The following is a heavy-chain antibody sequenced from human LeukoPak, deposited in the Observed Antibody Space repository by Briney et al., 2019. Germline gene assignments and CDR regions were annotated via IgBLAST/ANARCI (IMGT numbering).Heavy chain of an antibody. D-gene: IGHD3-16*02. V-gene: IGHV1-2*02. CDR3: ARSTMGFGGVIAARAGLDY. J-gene: IGHJ4*02. Sequence: ASVKVSCKVSGYSLTDLPMHWVRQAPAQGRAWMGWINPNSGGTNYAQKFQGRVTMTRDTSISTAYMELSRLRSDDTAVYYCARSTMGFGGVIAARAGLDYWGQGTLVTVSS. CDR2: INPNSGGT. CDR1: GYSLTDLP.